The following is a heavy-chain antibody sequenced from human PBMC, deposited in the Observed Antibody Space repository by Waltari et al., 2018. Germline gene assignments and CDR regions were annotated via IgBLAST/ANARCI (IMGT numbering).Heavy chain of an antibody. CDR1: GFSVRNNY. CDR3: ARGYGDYGFDY. Sequence: EVQLVETGGGLIQPGGSLRLSCVASGFSVRNNYMTWVRQAPGKGLEWVSRIFSGGATYYAESVTGRFTMSRDNSKNTVYLYMNSLRVEDTAVYYCARGYGDYGFDYWGQGTLVTVSA. CDR2: IFSGGAT. D-gene: IGHD5-12*01. J-gene: IGHJ4*02. V-gene: IGHV3-53*02.